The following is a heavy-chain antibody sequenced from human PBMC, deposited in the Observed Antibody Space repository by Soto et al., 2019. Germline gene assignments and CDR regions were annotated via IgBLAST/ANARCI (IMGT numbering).Heavy chain of an antibody. V-gene: IGHV1-69*13. CDR2: IIPIFGTA. J-gene: IGHJ4*02. CDR1: GGTFSSYA. Sequence: SVKVSFKASGGTFSSYAMSWVRQAPGQGLEWMGGIIPIFGTANYAQKFQGRVTITADESTSTAYMELSSLRSEDTAVYYCARGSRVVPGLGVNTFYPFDYWGQGTMVTVSS. CDR3: ARGSRVVPGLGVNTFYPFDY. D-gene: IGHD3-16*01.